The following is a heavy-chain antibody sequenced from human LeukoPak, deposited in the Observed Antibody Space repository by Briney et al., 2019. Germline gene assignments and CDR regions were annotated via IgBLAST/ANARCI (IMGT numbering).Heavy chain of an antibody. D-gene: IGHD1-26*01. CDR1: GYTFTSYY. V-gene: IGHV1-46*01. Sequence: ASVKVSCKASGYTFTSYYMHWVRQAPGQGLEWMGIINPSGGSTSYAQKFQGRVTMTRDTSTSTVYMELSSLRSEDTAVYYCARPKWELRRGGPSFDYWGQGTLVTVSS. CDR2: INPSGGST. J-gene: IGHJ4*02. CDR3: ARPKWELRRGGPSFDY.